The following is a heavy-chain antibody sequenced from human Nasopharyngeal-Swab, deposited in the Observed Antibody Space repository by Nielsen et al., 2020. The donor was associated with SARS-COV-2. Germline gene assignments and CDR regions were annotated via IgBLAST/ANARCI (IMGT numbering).Heavy chain of an antibody. CDR2: TSGSGGST. CDR1: GFTFSSYA. D-gene: IGHD3-3*01. J-gene: IGHJ4*02. V-gene: IGHV3-23*01. Sequence: GESLKISCAASGFTFSSYAMNWVRQGPGKGLEWVSGTSGSGGSTYYADSVKGRFTISRDNSKNTLYLQMNSLRAEDTAVYYCAKGDYDFWSGYYRVEYWGQGTLVTVSS. CDR3: AKGDYDFWSGYYRVEY.